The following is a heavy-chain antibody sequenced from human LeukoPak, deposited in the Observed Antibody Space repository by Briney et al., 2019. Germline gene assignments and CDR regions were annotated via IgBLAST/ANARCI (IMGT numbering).Heavy chain of an antibody. CDR2: ISSSSSAI. J-gene: IGHJ6*02. V-gene: IGHV3-48*04. CDR3: ARLRYYGMDV. Sequence: GGSLRLSCAASGFTFSSYNMNWVRQTPGKGLEWVSYISSSSSAIYYADSVKGRFTMSRDNAKNSLYLQMNSLRAEDTAVYYCARLRYYGMDVWGQGTTVTVSS. CDR1: GFTFSSYN.